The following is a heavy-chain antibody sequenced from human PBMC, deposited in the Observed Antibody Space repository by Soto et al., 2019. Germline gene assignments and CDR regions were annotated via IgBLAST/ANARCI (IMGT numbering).Heavy chain of an antibody. CDR2: IYYSGST. CDR1: GGSISSYY. D-gene: IGHD1-1*01. J-gene: IGHJ4*02. Sequence: SETLSLTCTVSGGSISSYYWSWIRQPPGKGLEWIGYIYYSGSTNYNPSLKSRVTISVDTSKNQFSLKLSSVTAADTAVYYCARLIRPSLPPDYWGQGTLVTVSS. CDR3: ARLIRPSLPPDY. V-gene: IGHV4-59*01.